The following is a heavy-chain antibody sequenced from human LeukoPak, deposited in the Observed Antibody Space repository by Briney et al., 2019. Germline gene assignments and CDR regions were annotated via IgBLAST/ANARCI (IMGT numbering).Heavy chain of an antibody. CDR2: ISYDGSNK. Sequence: GGSLRLSCAASGLTFSSYGMHWVRQAPGKGLEWVAVISYDGSNKYYADSVKGRFTVSRDNSKNMLYLQMNSLRAEDTAVYSCEKDQGATYDYVLGHDHWGQGTLVTVSS. D-gene: IGHD3-16*01. CDR3: EKDQGATYDYVLGHDH. CDR1: GLTFSSYG. J-gene: IGHJ4*02. V-gene: IGHV3-30*18.